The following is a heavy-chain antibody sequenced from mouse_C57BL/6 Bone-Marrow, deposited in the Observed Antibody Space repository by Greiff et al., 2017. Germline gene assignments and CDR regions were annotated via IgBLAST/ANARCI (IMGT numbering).Heavy chain of an antibody. V-gene: IGHV1-69*01. D-gene: IGHD3-2*02. Sequence: VQLQQPGAELVMPGASVKLSCKASGYTFTSYWMHWVKQRPGQGLEWIGKIDPSDSYTNYNQKFKGKSTLTVDKSSSTAYMQLSSLTSEDSAVYYCARERGSGLPFGYWGQGTTLTVSS. CDR1: GYTFTSYW. CDR3: ARERGSGLPFGY. CDR2: IDPSDSYT. J-gene: IGHJ2*01.